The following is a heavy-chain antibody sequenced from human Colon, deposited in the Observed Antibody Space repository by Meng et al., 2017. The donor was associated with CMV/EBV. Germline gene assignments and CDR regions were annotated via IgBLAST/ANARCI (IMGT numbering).Heavy chain of an antibody. CDR3: ASDLDNWTDGYIDH. CDR2: ISSSSANM. Sequence: GGSLRLSCAASGFSFSVYSMNWVRQVPGKGLEWVSSISSSSANMYYADSVKSRFTISRDNAKTSLYLQMHSLRAEDTAVYYCASDLDNWTDGYIDHWGQGTLVTVSS. V-gene: IGHV3-21*06. J-gene: IGHJ4*02. D-gene: IGHD1-1*01. CDR1: GFSFSVYS.